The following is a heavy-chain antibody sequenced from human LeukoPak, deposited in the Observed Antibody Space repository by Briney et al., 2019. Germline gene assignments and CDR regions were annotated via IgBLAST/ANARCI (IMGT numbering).Heavy chain of an antibody. V-gene: IGHV1-69*05. CDR3: ARGDSGYDYGFDN. CDR1: GGTFSSHA. Sequence: ASVKVSCKASGGTFSSHAISWVRQAPGQGLEWVGGIIPIFGTTNYAQKFQGRVTITTDESTSTGYMELRSLRSDNTAVYYCARGDSGYDYGFDNWGQGTLVTVSS. CDR2: IIPIFGTT. J-gene: IGHJ4*02. D-gene: IGHD5-12*01.